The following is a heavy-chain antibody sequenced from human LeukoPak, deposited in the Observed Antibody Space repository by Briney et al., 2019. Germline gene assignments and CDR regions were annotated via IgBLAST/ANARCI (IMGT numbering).Heavy chain of an antibody. CDR3: ARGGYYGSGIDAFDI. V-gene: IGHV4-30-2*01. J-gene: IGHJ3*02. CDR2: IHHSGTM. Sequence: PSETLSLTCTVSGGSISSGGYYSTWLRQPPGKGLEWIGYIHHSGTMYYGPSLKSRLTISVDRSKNQFSLELTSVTAADTAVYYCARGGYYGSGIDAFDIWGQGTMVTVSS. D-gene: IGHD3-10*01. CDR1: GGSISSGGYY.